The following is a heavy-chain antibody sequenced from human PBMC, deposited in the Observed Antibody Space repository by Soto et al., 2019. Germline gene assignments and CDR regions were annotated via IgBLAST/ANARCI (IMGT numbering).Heavy chain of an antibody. D-gene: IGHD3-16*01. CDR2: IWYDGSNK. V-gene: IGHV3-33*01. CDR3: ARDDGGSHYFDY. Sequence: QVQLVESGGGVVQPGRSLRLSCAASGFTFSSYGMHWVRQAPGKGLEWVAVIWYDGSNKYYADSVKGRFTISRDNSKNTLYLQMNRLRAEDTAVYYCARDDGGSHYFDYWGQGPLVTVSS. CDR1: GFTFSSYG. J-gene: IGHJ4*02.